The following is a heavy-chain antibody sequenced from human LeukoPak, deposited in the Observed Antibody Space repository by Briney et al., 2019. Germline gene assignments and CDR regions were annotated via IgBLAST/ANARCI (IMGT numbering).Heavy chain of an antibody. CDR1: GFTFSSYV. Sequence: GGSLRLSCAASGFTFSSYVMHWVRQAPGKGLEWVAIISYDGSNEYYADSVKGRFTISRDNSKNTLYLQMNSLRAEDTALYYCAKDDKDYSSGYFSFWGQGTLVTVSS. CDR2: ISYDGSNE. D-gene: IGHD3-22*01. V-gene: IGHV3-30*04. CDR3: AKDDKDYSSGYFSF. J-gene: IGHJ4*02.